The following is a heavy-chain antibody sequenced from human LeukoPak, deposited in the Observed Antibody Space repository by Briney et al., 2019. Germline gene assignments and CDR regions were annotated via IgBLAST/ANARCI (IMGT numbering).Heavy chain of an antibody. D-gene: IGHD3-10*01. V-gene: IGHV3-53*01. J-gene: IGHJ4*02. CDR1: GFTVSSNY. CDR2: IYSGGST. Sequence: GGSLRLSCAASGFTVSSNYMSWVRQAPGKGLEWVSVIYSGGSTYYAGSVKGRFTISRDNSKNTLYLQMNSLRAEDTAVYYCARDGRSGSSYYYWGQGTLVTVSS. CDR3: ARDGRSGSSYYY.